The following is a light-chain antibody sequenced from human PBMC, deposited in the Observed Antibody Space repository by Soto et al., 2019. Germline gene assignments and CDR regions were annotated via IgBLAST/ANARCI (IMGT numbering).Light chain of an antibody. Sequence: QSVLTQPPSASETPGQRVIISCSGSRSNIGRNTVNWYHQLPGAAPKLLIYSNDQRPSGVPDRFSGSKSGTSASLAISGLQSEDEADYYCATCDKSLKAWVFGGGTKLTVL. V-gene: IGLV1-44*01. J-gene: IGLJ3*02. CDR2: SND. CDR1: RSNIGRNT. CDR3: ATCDKSLKAWV.